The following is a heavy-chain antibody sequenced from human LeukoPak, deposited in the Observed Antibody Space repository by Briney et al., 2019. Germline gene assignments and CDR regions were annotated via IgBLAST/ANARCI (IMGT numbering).Heavy chain of an antibody. Sequence: GGSLRLSCEASGFAFSNYWMSWARQAPGKGLEWVANIKEDGSEKYHVDSVKGRFTVSRDNAKNSLYLQMSSLRVEDTAVYYCTTDGSSWGQGTLVTVSS. V-gene: IGHV3-7*01. J-gene: IGHJ5*02. CDR2: IKEDGSEK. D-gene: IGHD6-19*01. CDR1: GFAFSNYW. CDR3: TTDGSS.